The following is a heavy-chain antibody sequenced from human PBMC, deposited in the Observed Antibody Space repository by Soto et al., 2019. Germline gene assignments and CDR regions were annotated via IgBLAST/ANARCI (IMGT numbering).Heavy chain of an antibody. CDR3: PRVSLGARAKARQVRGIDV. Sequence: QVQLVESGGGLVKAGGSLRLSCAASGFSFKDYYMTWIRQAPGKGLEWVSYIGRNNNLTYYADSVRGRFTSSRDNAKNPPYLQTHTLRVEKTRMNYCPRVSLGARAKARQVRGIDVCHQGTTVTVSS. D-gene: IGHD7-27*01. V-gene: IGHV3-11*05. J-gene: IGHJ6*02. CDR2: IGRNNNLT. CDR1: GFSFKDYY.